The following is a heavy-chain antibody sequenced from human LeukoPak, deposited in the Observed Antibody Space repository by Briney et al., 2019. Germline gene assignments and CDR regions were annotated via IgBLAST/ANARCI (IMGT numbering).Heavy chain of an antibody. CDR2: ISSSSSYI. D-gene: IGHD3-16*02. V-gene: IGHV3-21*01. CDR3: ARDDYVWGSYRFDY. Sequence: GGSLRLXCAASGFTFGSYSMNWVRQAPGKELEWVSSISSSSSYIYYADSVKGRFTISRDNAKNSLYLQMNSLGAEDTAVYFCARDDYVWGSYRFDYWGQGTLVTVSS. J-gene: IGHJ4*02. CDR1: GFTFGSYS.